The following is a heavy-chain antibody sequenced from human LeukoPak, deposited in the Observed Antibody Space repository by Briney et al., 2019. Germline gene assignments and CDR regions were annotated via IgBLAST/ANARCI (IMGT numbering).Heavy chain of an antibody. D-gene: IGHD6-19*01. CDR2: ISSSSSYI. CDR3: ARDEQWLALGTFDY. J-gene: IGHJ4*02. CDR1: GFTFSSYS. V-gene: IGHV3-21*01. Sequence: SGGSLRLSCAASGFTFSSYSMNWVRQAPGKGLEWVSSISSSSSYIYYADSVKGRFTISRDNAKNSLYLQMNSLRAEDTAVYYCARDEQWLALGTFDYWGQGTLVTVSS.